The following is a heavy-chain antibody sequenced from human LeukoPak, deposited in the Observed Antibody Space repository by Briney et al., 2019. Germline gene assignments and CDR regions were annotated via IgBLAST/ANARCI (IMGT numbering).Heavy chain of an antibody. CDR3: ARDTDYGLDY. D-gene: IGHD4-17*01. CDR1: GFTFSNYA. CDR2: INGDGSST. J-gene: IGHJ4*02. V-gene: IGHV3-74*01. Sequence: GGSLRLSCAASGFTFSNYALSWVRQAPGKGLVWVSRINGDGSSTTYADSVKGRFTISRDNAKNTVYLQMNSLRAEDTALYYCARDTDYGLDYWGQGTLVTVSS.